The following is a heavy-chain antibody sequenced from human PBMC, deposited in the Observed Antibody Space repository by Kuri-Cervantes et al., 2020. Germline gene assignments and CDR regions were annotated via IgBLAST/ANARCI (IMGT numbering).Heavy chain of an antibody. CDR2: ISAYNGNT. Sequence: ASVKVSCKASGYTFTSYGISWVRRAPGQGLEWMGWISAYNGNTNYAQKLQGRVTMTTDTSTSTAYTELRSLRSDDTAVDCCARDGGRGITMVQGVSQRTYYFDYWGQGTLVTVSS. CDR1: GYTFTSYG. D-gene: IGHD3-10*01. CDR3: ARDGGRGITMVQGVSQRTYYFDY. J-gene: IGHJ4*02. V-gene: IGHV1-18*01.